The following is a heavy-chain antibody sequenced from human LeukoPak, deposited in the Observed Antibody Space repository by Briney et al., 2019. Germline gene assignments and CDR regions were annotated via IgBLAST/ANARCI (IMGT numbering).Heavy chain of an antibody. CDR3: TRRLDD. CDR1: GFSFSSDW. CDR2: IKHDESEK. D-gene: IGHD3-16*01. V-gene: IGHV3-7*01. Sequence: GGSLRLSCAASGFSFSSDWMDWVRQAPGKGLEWVANIKHDESEKNYLDSVKGRFTISRDNAQNSLHLQMNGLRVEDTAVYYCTRRLDDWGQGTLVTVSS. J-gene: IGHJ4*02.